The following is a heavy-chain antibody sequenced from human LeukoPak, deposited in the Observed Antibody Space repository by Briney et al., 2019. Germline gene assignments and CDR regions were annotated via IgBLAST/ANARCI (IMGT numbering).Heavy chain of an antibody. V-gene: IGHV4-39*07. Sequence: PSETLSLTCTVSGGSISSSSYYWGWLRQPPGKGLEWIGSIYYSGSTYYNPSLKSRVTISVDTSKYQFSLKLSSVTAADTAVYYCARDNIAAAGMDVNWFDPWGQGTLVTVSS. CDR3: ARDNIAAAGMDVNWFDP. CDR1: GGSISSSSYY. D-gene: IGHD6-13*01. CDR2: IYYSGST. J-gene: IGHJ5*02.